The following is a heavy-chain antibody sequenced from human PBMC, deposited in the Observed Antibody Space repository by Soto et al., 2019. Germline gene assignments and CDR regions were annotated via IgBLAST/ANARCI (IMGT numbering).Heavy chain of an antibody. V-gene: IGHV4-59*01. Sequence: PSETLSLTCTVSGGSISSYYWSWIRQPPGKGLEWIGYIHYSGSTNYNSSLKSRVTISVDTSKNQFSLKLSSVTAADTAVYYCAGAYYYYYMDVWGKGTTVTVSS. CDR2: IHYSGST. CDR3: AGAYYYYYMDV. J-gene: IGHJ6*03. CDR1: GGSISSYY.